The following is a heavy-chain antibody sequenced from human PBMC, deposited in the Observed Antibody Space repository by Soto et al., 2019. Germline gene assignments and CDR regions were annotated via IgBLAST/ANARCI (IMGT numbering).Heavy chain of an antibody. CDR2: IWDDGSHK. CDR1: GFTFSSYG. CDR3: ARDDDSSGNAFDI. J-gene: IGHJ3*02. V-gene: IGHV3-33*01. D-gene: IGHD6-19*01. Sequence: QVQLVESGGGVVQPGRSLRLSCAASGFTFSSYGMHWVRQAPGKGLEWVAVIWDDGSHKFYADSVKGRFTISRDNSKNTLYQQMNSLTAEDTAVYYCARDDDSSGNAFDIWGQGTMVTVSS.